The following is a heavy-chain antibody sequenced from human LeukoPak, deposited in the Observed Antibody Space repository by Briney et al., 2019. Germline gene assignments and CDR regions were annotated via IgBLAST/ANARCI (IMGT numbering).Heavy chain of an antibody. D-gene: IGHD3-10*01. Sequence: ASVKVSCKASGYTFTGYYMHWVRQAPGQGLEWMGWINPNSGGTNYAQKFQGRVTMTRDTSISTAYMELSRLRSDDTAVYYCARIPHSPRRLYGSGSYWFDPWGQGTLVTVSS. CDR2: INPNSGGT. V-gene: IGHV1-2*02. CDR3: ARIPHSPRRLYGSGSYWFDP. J-gene: IGHJ5*02. CDR1: GYTFTGYY.